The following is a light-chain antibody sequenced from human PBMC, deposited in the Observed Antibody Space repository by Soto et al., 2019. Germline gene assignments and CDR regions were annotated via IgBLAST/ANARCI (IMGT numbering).Light chain of an antibody. CDR1: QGISSY. CDR2: AAS. CDR3: QQLNSYPPGLT. V-gene: IGKV1-9*01. J-gene: IGKJ4*01. Sequence: DIQLTQSPSFLSASVGDRVTITCRASQGISSYLAWYQQKPGKAPKLLIYAASTLQSGVPSRFSGSGSGTEFTLTISSLQHEDFATYYCQQLNSYPPGLTFGGGTKVEIK.